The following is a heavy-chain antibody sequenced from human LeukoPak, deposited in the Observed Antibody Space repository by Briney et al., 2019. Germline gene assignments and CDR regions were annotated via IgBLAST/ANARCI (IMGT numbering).Heavy chain of an antibody. Sequence: VASVKVSCKASGYTFTGYYMHWVRQAPGQGLEWMGWINPNSGGTNYAQKFQGRVTMTRDTSISTAYMELSRLRSDDTAVYYCARTHMIVVGTFDYWGQGTLVTVSS. CDR2: INPNSGGT. CDR3: ARTHMIVVGTFDY. CDR1: GYTFTGYY. D-gene: IGHD3-22*01. J-gene: IGHJ4*02. V-gene: IGHV1-2*02.